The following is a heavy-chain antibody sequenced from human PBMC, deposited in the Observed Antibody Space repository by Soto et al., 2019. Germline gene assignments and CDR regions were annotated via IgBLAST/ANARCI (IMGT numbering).Heavy chain of an antibody. Sequence: GGSLRLSCAASGFTFDDYAMHWVRQAPGKGLEWVSGISWNSGSIGYADSVKGRFTISRDNAKNSLYLQMNSLRAEDTALYYCAKDWHHKGYYYYYYMDVWGKGTTVTVSS. J-gene: IGHJ6*03. CDR3: AKDWHHKGYYYYYYMDV. CDR1: GFTFDDYA. CDR2: ISWNSGSI. V-gene: IGHV3-9*01.